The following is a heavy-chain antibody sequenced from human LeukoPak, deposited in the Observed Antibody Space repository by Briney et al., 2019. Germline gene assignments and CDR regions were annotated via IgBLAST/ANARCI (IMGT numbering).Heavy chain of an antibody. V-gene: IGHV4-34*01. J-gene: IGHJ4*02. D-gene: IGHD5-24*01. CDR2: INHSGST. CDR1: GGSFSGYY. Sequence: SETLSLTCAVYGGSFSGYYWSWIRQPPGKGLEWIGEINHSGSTNYNPSLKSRVTISVDTSKNQFSLKLSSVTAADTAVYYCARVRVEMATSQLGTGTTMYYFDYWGQGTLVTVSS. CDR3: ARVRVEMATSQLGTGTTMYYFDY.